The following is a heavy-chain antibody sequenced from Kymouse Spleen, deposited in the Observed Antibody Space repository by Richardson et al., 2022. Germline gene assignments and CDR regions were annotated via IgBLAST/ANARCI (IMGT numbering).Heavy chain of an antibody. Sequence: QVQLVESGGGVVQPGRSLRLSCAASGFTFSSYGMHWVRQAPGKGLEWVAVIWYDGSNKYYADSVKGRFTISRDNSKNTLYLQMNSLRAEDTAVYYCARDNDILTGYYNFDYWGQGTLVTVSS. V-gene: IGHV3-33*01. CDR2: IWYDGSNK. CDR1: GFTFSSYG. J-gene: IGHJ4*02. CDR3: ARDNDILTGYYNFDY. D-gene: IGHD3-9*01.